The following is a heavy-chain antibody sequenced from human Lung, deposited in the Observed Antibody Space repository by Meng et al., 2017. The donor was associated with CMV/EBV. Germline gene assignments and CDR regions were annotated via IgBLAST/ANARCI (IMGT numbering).Heavy chain of an antibody. V-gene: IGHV1-2*02. Sequence: ASVKVSCKASGYNFTGYYMHWVRQAPGQGLEWMGWINPNSGDTNYAQKFQGRVTMTGDTSITTAYMEPSRLRSDDMAVYYCARVKRYCTGGSCSSTGYYGMDVWGQGTTVTVSS. CDR2: INPNSGDT. J-gene: IGHJ6*02. CDR3: ARVKRYCTGGSCSSTGYYGMDV. D-gene: IGHD2-15*01. CDR1: GYNFTGYY.